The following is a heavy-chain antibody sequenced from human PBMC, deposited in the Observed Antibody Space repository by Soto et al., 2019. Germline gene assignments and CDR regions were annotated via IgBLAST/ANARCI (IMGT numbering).Heavy chain of an antibody. V-gene: IGHV1-69*04. J-gene: IGHJ6*02. D-gene: IGHD3-9*01. Sequence: ASVKVSCKASGGTFSSYTISWVRQAPGQGLEWMGRIIPILGIANYAQKFQGRVTITADKSTSTAYMELSSLRSEDTAVYYCARDTLGDILTGYYEPYYYGKDVWGQGTTATVSS. CDR2: IIPILGIA. CDR1: GGTFSSYT. CDR3: ARDTLGDILTGYYEPYYYGKDV.